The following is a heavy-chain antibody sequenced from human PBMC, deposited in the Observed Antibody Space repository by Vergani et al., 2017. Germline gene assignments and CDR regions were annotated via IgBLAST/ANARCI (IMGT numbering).Heavy chain of an antibody. V-gene: IGHV4-39*07. CDR3: AGGNDHGTYNPPLDP. D-gene: IGHD4/OR15-4a*01. Sequence: QVQLEESGPGLVKPSETLSLTCTVSAGSISTSSYYWGWIRQPPGRGLEWIGSAYHSGATYYNPSLESRVTILLDTSRKQFSLRLNSVTAADTAVYYCAGGNDHGTYNPPLDPWGPGTRVTVSS. CDR1: AGSISTSSYY. J-gene: IGHJ5*02. CDR2: AYHSGAT.